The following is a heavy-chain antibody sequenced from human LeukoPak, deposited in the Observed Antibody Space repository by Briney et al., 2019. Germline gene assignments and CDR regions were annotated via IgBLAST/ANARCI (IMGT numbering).Heavy chain of an antibody. CDR3: ARDLSGYSGYDDY. Sequence: GGSLRLSCAASGFTFSIYWMSWVRQAPGKGLEWVANIKQDGSEKYYVDSVKGRFTISRDNAKNSLYLQMNSLRAEDTAVYYCARDLSGYSGYDDYWGQGTLVTVSS. V-gene: IGHV3-7*01. CDR2: IKQDGSEK. CDR1: GFTFSIYW. D-gene: IGHD5-12*01. J-gene: IGHJ4*02.